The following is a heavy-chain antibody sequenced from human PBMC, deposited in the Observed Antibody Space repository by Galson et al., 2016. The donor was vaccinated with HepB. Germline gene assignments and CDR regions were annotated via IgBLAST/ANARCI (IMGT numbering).Heavy chain of an antibody. J-gene: IGHJ4*02. CDR2: LYTADSDI. V-gene: IGHV5-51*01. Sequence: QSGAEVKQPGESLEISCQASGYSFSTYLRGYWIGWVRQMPGKGLEWMAILYTADSDIRYSPSFQGQVTISSDNSLNTAYLRWSSLKASDTAMDYCVRAPNSGIFSGDFRSPFDDWGQGTLVTVSS. CDR1: GYSFSTYLRGYW. CDR3: VRAPNSGIFSGDFRSPFDD. D-gene: IGHD2-21*01.